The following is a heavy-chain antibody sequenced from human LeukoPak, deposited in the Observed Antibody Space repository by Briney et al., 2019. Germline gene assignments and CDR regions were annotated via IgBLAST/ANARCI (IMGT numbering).Heavy chain of an antibody. CDR3: ARGHSDTGFDY. Sequence: PSETLSLTCPVSGGSISNYYYWTWIRQPPGKGLEWIGYVYYTGSTNFNPSLKSRVTISVDTSKNQFSLKLSSVTAADTAVYYCARGHSDTGFDYWGQGTLVTVSS. D-gene: IGHD4-17*01. CDR1: GGSISNYY. V-gene: IGHV4-59*01. CDR2: VYYTGST. J-gene: IGHJ4*02.